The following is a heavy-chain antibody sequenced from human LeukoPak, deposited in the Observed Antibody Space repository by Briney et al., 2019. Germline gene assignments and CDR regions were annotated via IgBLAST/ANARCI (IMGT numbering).Heavy chain of an antibody. CDR3: ARVPKLRYFDSAANWFDP. V-gene: IGHV4-34*01. Sequence: PSETLSLTCTVSGGSISSYYWSWIRQPPGKGLEWIGEINHSGSTNYNPSLKSRVTISVDTSKNQFSLKLSSVTAADTAVYYCARVPKLRYFDSAANWFDPWGQGTLVTVSS. CDR2: INHSGST. CDR1: GGSISSYY. D-gene: IGHD3-9*01. J-gene: IGHJ5*02.